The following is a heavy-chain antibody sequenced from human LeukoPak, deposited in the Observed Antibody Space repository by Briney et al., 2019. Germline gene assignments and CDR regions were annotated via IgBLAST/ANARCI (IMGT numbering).Heavy chain of an antibody. CDR3: EKVPWYSNYADY. D-gene: IGHD4-11*01. V-gene: IGHV3-23*01. J-gene: IGHJ4*02. CDR1: GFTFSSYA. CDR2: ISGSGGST. Sequence: GGSLRLSCAASGFTFSSYAMSWVRQAPGKGLEWVSAISGSGGSTYYADSVKGRFTISRDNSKNTLYLQMNSLRAEDTAVYYCEKVPWYSNYADYWGQGTLVTVSS.